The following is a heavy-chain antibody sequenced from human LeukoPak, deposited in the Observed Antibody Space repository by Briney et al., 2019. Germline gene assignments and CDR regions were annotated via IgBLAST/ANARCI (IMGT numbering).Heavy chain of an antibody. D-gene: IGHD5-12*01. CDR1: GGSISSGGYD. CDR3: ARALVATTPGGYYFDY. J-gene: IGHJ4*02. CDR2: IYYSGST. V-gene: IGHV4-31*03. Sequence: SETLSLTCTVSGGSISSGGYDWSWIRQPPGKGLEWIGYIYYSGSTYYNPSLKSRVTISVDTSKNQFSLKLSSVTAADTAVYYCARALVATTPGGYYFDYWGQGTLVTVSS.